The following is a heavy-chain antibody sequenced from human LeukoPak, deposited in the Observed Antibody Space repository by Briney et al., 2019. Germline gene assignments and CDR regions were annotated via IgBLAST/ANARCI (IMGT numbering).Heavy chain of an antibody. CDR1: GYTFTSYD. CDR3: ARGCSSTRCFDY. D-gene: IGHD2-2*01. V-gene: IGHV1-8*01. Sequence: GASVKVSCKASGYTFTSYDINWVRQATGQGLEWMGWMNPNSGNTGYAQKFQGRVTMTRNTSISTAYMELSSLRSEDTAVYYCARGCSSTRCFDYWGQGTLVTVSS. J-gene: IGHJ4*02. CDR2: MNPNSGNT.